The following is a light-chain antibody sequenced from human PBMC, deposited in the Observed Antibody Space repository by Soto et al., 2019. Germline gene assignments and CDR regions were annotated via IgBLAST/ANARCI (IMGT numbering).Light chain of an antibody. CDR3: QQYNNWPLT. CDR1: QSVSSN. CDR2: AAS. Sequence: EIVITQSPATLSVSPGERATLSCRASQSVSSNLAWYQQKPGQAPRLLIYAASTRATGVPARFSGSGSGTEFTLTISILQSEDLAVYHCQQYNNWPLTFGGGTKVDIK. J-gene: IGKJ4*01. V-gene: IGKV3-15*01.